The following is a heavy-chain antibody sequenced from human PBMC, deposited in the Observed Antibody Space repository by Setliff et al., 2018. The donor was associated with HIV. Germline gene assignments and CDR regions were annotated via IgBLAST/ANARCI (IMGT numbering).Heavy chain of an antibody. D-gene: IGHD2-21*02. CDR2: IHASGKT. CDR3: ATLDPSGGNFLAY. Sequence: SETLSLTCTVSGDTDFYWNWIRQPPGKGLEWIGYIHASGKTNYNPSLKSRVTISLDTSKMQFSLHLTSVTAADTVVYYCATLDPSGGNFLAYWGQGTLVTVSS. J-gene: IGHJ4*02. CDR1: GDTDFY. V-gene: IGHV4-4*09.